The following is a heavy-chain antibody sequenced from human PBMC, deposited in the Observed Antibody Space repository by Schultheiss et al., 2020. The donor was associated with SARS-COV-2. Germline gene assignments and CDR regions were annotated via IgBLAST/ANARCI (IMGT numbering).Heavy chain of an antibody. J-gene: IGHJ5*02. CDR2: IYHSGST. D-gene: IGHD3-3*01. CDR3: ASRGTIFGVVTHNWFDP. CDR1: GGSFSGYY. V-gene: IGHV4-34*01. Sequence: SQTLSLTCGVYGGSFSGYYWSWIRQPPGKGLEWIGEIYHSGSTNYNPSLKSRVTISVDTSKNQFSLKLSSVTAADTAVYYCASRGTIFGVVTHNWFDPWGQGTLVTVSS.